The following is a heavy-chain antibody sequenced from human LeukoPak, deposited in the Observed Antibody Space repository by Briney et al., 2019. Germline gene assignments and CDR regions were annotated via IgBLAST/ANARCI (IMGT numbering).Heavy chain of an antibody. CDR2: ISAYNGNT. CDR3: ASGIQWLVPDY. Sequence: ASVKVSCKASGYTFTGYYMHWVRQAPGQGLEWMGWISAYNGNTNYAQKLQGRVTMTTDTSTSTAYMELRSLRSDDTAVYYCASGIQWLVPDYWGQGTLVTVSS. V-gene: IGHV1-18*04. D-gene: IGHD6-19*01. J-gene: IGHJ4*02. CDR1: GYTFTGYY.